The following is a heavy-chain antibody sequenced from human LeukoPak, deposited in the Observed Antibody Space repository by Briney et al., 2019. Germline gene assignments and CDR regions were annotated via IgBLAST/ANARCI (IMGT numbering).Heavy chain of an antibody. D-gene: IGHD2-2*01. J-gene: IGHJ4*02. CDR2: ITASGDST. CDR3: AKGDGDIVVVPVYYSDY. Sequence: GESLRLSCAASGFTFSNYVMIWVRQAPGKGLEWVSGITASGDSTYYGDSVKGRFTISRDNSENTLYLQMNSLGAEDTAVYYCAKGDGDIVVVPVYYSDYWGQGTLVTVSS. CDR1: GFTFSNYV. V-gene: IGHV3-23*01.